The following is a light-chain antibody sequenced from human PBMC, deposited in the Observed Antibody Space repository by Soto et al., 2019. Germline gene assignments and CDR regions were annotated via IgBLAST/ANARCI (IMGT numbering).Light chain of an antibody. CDR3: ASYTSSSTYV. J-gene: IGLJ1*01. Sequence: QSVLTQPASVSGSPGQSIIISCTGTSSDVGGYNYVSWYQQHPGNAPKVVISEVSDRPSGVSNRSSGSKSGNTASLTISGLQAEDEADYYCASYTSSSTYVFGSGTKLTVL. CDR1: SSDVGGYNY. V-gene: IGLV2-14*01. CDR2: EVS.